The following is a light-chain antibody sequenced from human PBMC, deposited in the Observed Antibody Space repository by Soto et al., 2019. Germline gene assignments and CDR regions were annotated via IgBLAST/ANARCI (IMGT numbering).Light chain of an antibody. Sequence: QSALTQPASVSGSPGQSITISCTGTSSDVGGNNFVSWYQHHPGKAPQLLIYGVSNRPSGVSNRFSGYKSGTTASLTISGLQAEDDGDYYCSSYTTTYIWVFGGGTKLTVL. V-gene: IGLV2-14*01. CDR3: SSYTTTYIWV. CDR2: GVS. CDR1: SSDVGGNNF. J-gene: IGLJ3*02.